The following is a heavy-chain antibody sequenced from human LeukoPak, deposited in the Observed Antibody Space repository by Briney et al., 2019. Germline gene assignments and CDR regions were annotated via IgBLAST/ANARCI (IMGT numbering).Heavy chain of an antibody. CDR2: IYYDGST. CDR3: ARHSLIPATGFDY. D-gene: IGHD6-13*01. J-gene: IGHJ4*02. CDR1: GASLARDMYH. V-gene: IGHV4-39*01. Sequence: SETLSLTCTVSGASLARDMYHWGWVRQSPGKGLEWLGTIYYDGSTFYSPSFKSRVTISINASKKQLSLNLASVTAADTAVYYCARHSLIPATGFDYWGQGTLVTVSS.